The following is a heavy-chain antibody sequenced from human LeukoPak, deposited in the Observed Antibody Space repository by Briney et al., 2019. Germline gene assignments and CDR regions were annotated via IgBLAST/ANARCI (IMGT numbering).Heavy chain of an antibody. V-gene: IGHV3-21*01. CDR3: ARAFSGSALDDY. J-gene: IGHJ4*02. CDR2: ISSSSSYI. D-gene: IGHD3-10*01. CDR1: GFTFSSCS. Sequence: PGGSLRLSCAASGFTFSSCSMNWVRQAPGKGLEWVSSISSSSSYIYYADSVKGRFTISRDNAKNSLYLQMNSLRAEDTAVYYCARAFSGSALDDYWGQGTLVTVSS.